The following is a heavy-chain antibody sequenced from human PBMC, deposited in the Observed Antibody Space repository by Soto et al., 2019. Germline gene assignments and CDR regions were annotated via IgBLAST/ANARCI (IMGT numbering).Heavy chain of an antibody. D-gene: IGHD6-13*01. J-gene: IGHJ1*01. CDR2: IFPSDSDT. Sequence: GESLKISCKASGYIFNNHWIGWVRQMPGKGLEWMGIIFPSDSDTRYSPSFQGQVTISADKSTSTAYLQWSSLKASDTAMYYCARLNGYSSSWYNFQHWGQGXLVTVSS. V-gene: IGHV5-51*01. CDR1: GYIFNNHW. CDR3: ARLNGYSSSWYNFQH.